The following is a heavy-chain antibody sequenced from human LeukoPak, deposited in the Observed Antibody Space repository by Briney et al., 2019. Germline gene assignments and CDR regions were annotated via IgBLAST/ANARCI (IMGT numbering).Heavy chain of an antibody. Sequence: PSETLSLTCAVYGGSFSGYYWSWIRRPPGRGLEWIGEINHSGSTNYNPSLKSRVTISLDTSRSQFSLKLSSLTAADTAVYYCARGLDCFDPWGQGTLVTVSS. J-gene: IGHJ5*02. CDR1: GGSFSGYY. CDR3: ARGLDCFDP. V-gene: IGHV4-34*01. CDR2: INHSGST.